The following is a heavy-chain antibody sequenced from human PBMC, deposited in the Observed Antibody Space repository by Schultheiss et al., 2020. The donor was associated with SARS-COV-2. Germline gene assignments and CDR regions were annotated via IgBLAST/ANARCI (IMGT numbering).Heavy chain of an antibody. Sequence: ASVKVSCKASGYTFTSYSMHWLRQAPGQALEWLGRINPNSGGTNYAQKFQGRVTMTRDTSISTAYMELSSLRSEDTAVYYCARVAYGDYGSVWGQGTLVTVSS. CDR1: GYTFTSYS. V-gene: IGHV1-2*06. CDR3: ARVAYGDYGSV. CDR2: INPNSGGT. J-gene: IGHJ4*02. D-gene: IGHD4-17*01.